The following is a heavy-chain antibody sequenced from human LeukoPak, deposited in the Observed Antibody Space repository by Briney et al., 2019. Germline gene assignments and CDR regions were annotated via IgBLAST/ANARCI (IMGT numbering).Heavy chain of an antibody. CDR3: ARASVDIVATRTFDY. Sequence: ASVTVSCTASGYTFTSYYMHWVRQAPGQGLEWMGIINPSGGSTSYAQKFQGRVTMTRDTSTSTVYMELSSLRSEDTAVYYCARASVDIVATRTFDYWGQGTLVTVSS. D-gene: IGHD5-12*01. CDR1: GYTFTSYY. CDR2: INPSGGST. J-gene: IGHJ4*02. V-gene: IGHV1-46*01.